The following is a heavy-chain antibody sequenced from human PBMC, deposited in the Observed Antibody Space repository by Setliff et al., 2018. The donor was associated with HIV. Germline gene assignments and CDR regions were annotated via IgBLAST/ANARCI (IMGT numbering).Heavy chain of an antibody. Sequence: GGSLRLSCAASGFTFDDYTMHWVRQAPGKGLEWVSLIRWDGGRTYYADSVKARCTIPRDNTKNSLYLQMNSLTTEDSALYYCAKSFHGGWNPGDLMDYWGQGTLVTVSS. CDR2: IRWDGGRT. D-gene: IGHD1-1*01. CDR3: AKSFHGGWNPGDLMDY. CDR1: GFTFDDYT. V-gene: IGHV3-43*01. J-gene: IGHJ4*02.